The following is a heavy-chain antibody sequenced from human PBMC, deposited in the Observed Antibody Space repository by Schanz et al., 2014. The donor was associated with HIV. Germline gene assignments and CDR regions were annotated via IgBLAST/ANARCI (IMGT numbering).Heavy chain of an antibody. J-gene: IGHJ4*02. CDR1: GFTFSSYG. CDR3: ARDVGAGANDY. Sequence: QVQLVESGGGVVQPGRSLRLSCAASGFTFSSYGMHWVRQAPGKGLEWVVVISYDGSKKYYADSVKGRFTISRDNSKNTLFLQMNSLRAEDTAMYYCARDVGAGANDYWGQGTLVTVSS. CDR2: ISYDGSKK. D-gene: IGHD1-26*01. V-gene: IGHV3-30*03.